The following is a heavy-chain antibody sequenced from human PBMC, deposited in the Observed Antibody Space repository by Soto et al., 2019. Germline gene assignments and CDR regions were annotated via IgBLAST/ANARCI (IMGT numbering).Heavy chain of an antibody. J-gene: IGHJ3*02. CDR2: INPSDGSI. CDR1: GYTFTTYY. CDR3: ARPLSHKYDNSGFYAALDAAFYI. Sequence: QVQLVQSGAEVKRPGASVKVSCKASGYTFTTYYMHWVRQAPGQGLEWMGIINPSDGSITYAQNFQGGVAMTRDTSTSRVYMDVGNLRSEDTAVYYCARPLSHKYDNSGFYAALDAAFYIWGQGTMVTVSS. V-gene: IGHV1-46*01. D-gene: IGHD3-22*01.